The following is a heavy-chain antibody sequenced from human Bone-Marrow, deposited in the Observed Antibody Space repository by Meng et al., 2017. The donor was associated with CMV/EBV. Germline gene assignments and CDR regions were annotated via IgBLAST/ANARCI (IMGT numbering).Heavy chain of an antibody. CDR2: IGTTDDT. J-gene: IGHJ4*02. CDR3: ARIDRDGYDYYFDY. D-gene: IGHD5-24*01. Sequence: GESLKISCAASGFTFNTYDMHWVRQTTGEGLEWVSAIGTTDDTYYPASVKGRFTISRDNAKNSLYLQMNSLRAEDTAVYYCARIDRDGYDYYFDYWGQGTLVTVSS. V-gene: IGHV3-13*01. CDR1: GFTFNTYD.